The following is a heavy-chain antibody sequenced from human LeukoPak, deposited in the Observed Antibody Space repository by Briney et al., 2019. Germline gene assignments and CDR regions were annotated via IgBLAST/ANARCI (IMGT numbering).Heavy chain of an antibody. Sequence: GGGLRLSRAAPGFTLSSYSMHWGRPGPGQGVGWVAVISYDGSNKYYADSVKGRFTISRDNSKNTLYLQMNSLRAEDTAVYYCAREWELLSVFDYWGQGTLVTVSS. CDR2: ISYDGSNK. CDR1: GFTLSSYS. CDR3: AREWELLSVFDY. V-gene: IGHV3-30-3*01. J-gene: IGHJ4*02. D-gene: IGHD1-26*01.